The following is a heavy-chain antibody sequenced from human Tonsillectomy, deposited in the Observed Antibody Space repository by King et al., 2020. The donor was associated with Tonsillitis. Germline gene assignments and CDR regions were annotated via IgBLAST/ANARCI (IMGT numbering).Heavy chain of an antibody. V-gene: IGHV3-30-3*01. Sequence: VQLVQSGGGVVQPGTSLRLSCAASGFTFSLSAMHWVRQAPGKGLEWVAVILHDGSSKYYADSVKGRFTISKDNSKNTRYLQMSSLRVEDTAVYYCARAGFSSTWYVAYFDYWGQGTPVTVSS. J-gene: IGHJ4*02. CDR1: GFTFSLSA. CDR3: ARAGFSSTWYVAYFDY. CDR2: ILHDGSSK. D-gene: IGHD6-13*01.